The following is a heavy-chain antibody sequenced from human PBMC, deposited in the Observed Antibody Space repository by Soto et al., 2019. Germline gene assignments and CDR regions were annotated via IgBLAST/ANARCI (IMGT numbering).Heavy chain of an antibody. CDR2: IIPIFGTP. CDR1: GGTFRTYV. J-gene: IGHJ4*02. D-gene: IGHD3-10*01. V-gene: IGHV1-69*06. Sequence: QVQLVQSGAEVKKPGSSVKVSCKASGGTFRTYVISWVRQAPGQGLEWMGGIIPIFGTPNYAQKFQDRVTITADKSTSTAYMELSSLRSEDTAVYYCAREPQDGSGSYFVYWGQGTLVTVSS. CDR3: AREPQDGSGSYFVY.